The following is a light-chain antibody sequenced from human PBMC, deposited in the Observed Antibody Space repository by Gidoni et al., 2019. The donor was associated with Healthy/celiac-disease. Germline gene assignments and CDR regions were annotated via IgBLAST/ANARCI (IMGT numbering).Light chain of an antibody. CDR1: TGAVTSGHY. V-gene: IGLV7-46*01. Sequence: QAVVTQEPSLTVSPGGTVTLTCGSSTGAVTSGHYPYWFQQKPGHAPRTLIYDTSNNPSWTPARLSGSLLGGKAALTLSGAQPEDEAEYYGLLSYSGAPWVFGGGTKLTVL. CDR3: LLSYSGAPWV. J-gene: IGLJ3*02. CDR2: DTS.